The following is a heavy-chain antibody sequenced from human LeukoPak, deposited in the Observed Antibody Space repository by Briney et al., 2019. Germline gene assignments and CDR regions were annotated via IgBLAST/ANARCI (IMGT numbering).Heavy chain of an antibody. CDR3: ARDGSSRPSEY. J-gene: IGHJ4*02. Sequence: GGSLRLSCATSGFTFSDYLMTWVRQAPGKGLEWVANIKEDGSEKYYVDSEKCRFTISRDNARKSLYLQMNSLRVDDTAMYYCARDGSSRPSEYWGQGILVTVSS. CDR2: IKEDGSEK. V-gene: IGHV3-7*01. CDR1: GFTFSDYL. D-gene: IGHD6-6*01.